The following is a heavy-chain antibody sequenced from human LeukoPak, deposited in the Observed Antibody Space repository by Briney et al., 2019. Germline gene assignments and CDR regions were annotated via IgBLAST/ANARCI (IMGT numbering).Heavy chain of an antibody. CDR3: ARRRYNWNDAYYFDY. CDR2: ISSRSTYT. CDR1: GFTFSDYY. J-gene: IGHJ4*02. D-gene: IGHD1-20*01. Sequence: PGWSLRLSCAASGFTFSDYYMSWIRQAPGKGLAWVSYISSRSTYTNYADSVKGRFTISRDNAKNSLYLQMNSLRAEDTAMYYCARRRYNWNDAYYFDYWGQGTLVTVSS. V-gene: IGHV3-11*03.